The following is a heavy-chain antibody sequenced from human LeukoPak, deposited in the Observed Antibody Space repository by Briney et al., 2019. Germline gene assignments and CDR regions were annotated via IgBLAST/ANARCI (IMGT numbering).Heavy chain of an antibody. CDR2: INHSGST. D-gene: IGHD5-12*01. Sequence: SETLSLTCAVYGGSFSGYYWSWIRQPPGKGLEWIGEINHSGSTNYNPSLKSRVTISVDTSKNQFSLKLSSVTAADTAVYYCARSRPQDNRNYDYFYYYWLVWGKDTRVSV. CDR1: GGSFSGYY. V-gene: IGHV4-34*01. J-gene: IGHJ6*03. CDR3: ARSRPQDNRNYDYFYYYWLV.